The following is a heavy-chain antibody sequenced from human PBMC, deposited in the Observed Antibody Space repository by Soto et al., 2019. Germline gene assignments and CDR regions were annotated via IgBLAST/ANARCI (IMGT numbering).Heavy chain of an antibody. J-gene: IGHJ6*01. CDR3: ARYHVRVGATYYYYGMDV. Sequence: PSETLSLTCTVSGGSISSYYWIWIRQPPGTGLEWIGYIYYSGSTNYNPSLQSRVTISVHTSKNQFSLKLSSVTAADTAVYYCARYHVRVGATYYYYGMDVWGQGTTATVPS. V-gene: IGHV4-59*01. D-gene: IGHD1-26*01. CDR1: GGSISSYY. CDR2: IYYSGST.